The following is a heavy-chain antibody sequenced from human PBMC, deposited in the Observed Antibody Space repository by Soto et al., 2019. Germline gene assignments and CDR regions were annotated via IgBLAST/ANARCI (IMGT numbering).Heavy chain of an antibody. CDR3: ARDWTETVTPAVGFDY. CDR2: IWYDGSNK. D-gene: IGHD4-17*01. CDR1: GFTFSSYG. V-gene: IGHV3-33*01. Sequence: QVQLVESGGGVVQPGRSLRLSCAASGFTFSSYGMHWVRQAPGKGLECVAVIWYDGSNKYYADSVKGRFTISRDNSKNTLYLQMNSLRAEDTAVYYCARDWTETVTPAVGFDYWGQGNLVTVSS. J-gene: IGHJ4*02.